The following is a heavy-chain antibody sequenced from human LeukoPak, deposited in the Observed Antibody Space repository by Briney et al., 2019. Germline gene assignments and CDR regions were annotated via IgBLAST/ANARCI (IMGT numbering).Heavy chain of an antibody. V-gene: IGHV3-7*01. CDR3: ARGSISILGRPFFDY. Sequence: PAGGSLRLSGAASGFTFSTYWMTWVRQAPGKGLEWVANIKQDGSEKYYVESVKGRFTISRDNDKNSLYLQTNSLRAEDTAVYYCARGSISILGRPFFDYWGQGTLVTVSS. CDR2: IKQDGSEK. J-gene: IGHJ4*02. D-gene: IGHD7-27*01. CDR1: GFTFSTYW.